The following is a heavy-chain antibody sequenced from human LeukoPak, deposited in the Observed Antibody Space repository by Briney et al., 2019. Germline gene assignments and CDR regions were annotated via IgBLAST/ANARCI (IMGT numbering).Heavy chain of an antibody. D-gene: IGHD5-18*01. Sequence: GGSLRLSCAASGFTASSSSMSWVRQAPGRGLQWVSVIHSGGSTFYADSVKGRFTISRDSSKNTLYLQMDSLRDEDTAVYFCARGRRADTAMDYWYFDLWGRGTLVTVSS. V-gene: IGHV3-53*01. CDR2: IHSGGST. J-gene: IGHJ2*01. CDR3: ARGRRADTAMDYWYFDL. CDR1: GFTASSSS.